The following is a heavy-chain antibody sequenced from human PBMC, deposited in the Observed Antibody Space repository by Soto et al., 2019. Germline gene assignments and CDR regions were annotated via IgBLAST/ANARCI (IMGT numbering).Heavy chain of an antibody. J-gene: IGHJ1*01. D-gene: IGHD3-3*01. CDR1: GGSFSGYY. Sequence: SETLSLTCAVYGGSFSGYYWSWIRQPPGKGLEWIGEINHSGSTNYNPSLKSRVTISVDTSKNQFSLKLSSVTAADTAVYYCARGSNPDSITIFGVERRYFQHWGQGTLVTVSS. CDR3: ARGSNPDSITIFGVERRYFQH. CDR2: INHSGST. V-gene: IGHV4-34*01.